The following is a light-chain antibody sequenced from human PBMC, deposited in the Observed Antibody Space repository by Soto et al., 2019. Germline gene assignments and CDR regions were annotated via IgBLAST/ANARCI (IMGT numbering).Light chain of an antibody. CDR1: SGSVLKSHY. J-gene: IGLJ2*01. CDR3: VLYVGSGTVV. Sequence: QTVVTQEPSFSVSPGGRVALTCGLSSGSVLKSHYASWYQQTPGRAPRTLMHSTDIRSSGVPDRFSGSIVGNKAALTITGAQADDEADYYCVLYVGSGTVVIGGGTKVTVL. CDR2: STD. V-gene: IGLV8-61*01.